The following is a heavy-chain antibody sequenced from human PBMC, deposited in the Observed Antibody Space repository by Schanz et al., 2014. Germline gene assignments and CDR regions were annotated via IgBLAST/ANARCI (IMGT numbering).Heavy chain of an antibody. CDR3: ARVHIATYHYNSPGAFDI. D-gene: IGHD3-10*01. CDR1: GYIFGSHG. V-gene: IGHV1-18*01. J-gene: IGHJ3*02. CDR2: INAHTGNT. Sequence: QLMQSGSEVRKPGASVKVSCKASGYIFGSHGMTWVRQAPGQGLEWMGRINAHTGNTQYAQKFQGRVNMTRDTVTTTVHLELTRLRTDDTAIYYCARVHIATYHYNSPGAFDIWGQGTRVTVSS.